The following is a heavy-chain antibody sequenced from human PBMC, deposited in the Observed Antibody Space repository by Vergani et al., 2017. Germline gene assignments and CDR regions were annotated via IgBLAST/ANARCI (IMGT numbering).Heavy chain of an antibody. J-gene: IGHJ6*02. CDR2: IDPSDSYT. D-gene: IGHD1-26*01. V-gene: IGHV5-10-1*03. CDR3: ARHAGIIVGATRCMDV. CDR1: GYSFTSYW. Sequence: EVQLVQSGAEVKKPGESLRISCKGSGYSFTSYWISWVRQMPGKGLEWMGRIDPSDSYTNYSPSFQGHVTISADKSISTAYLQWSSLKASDTAMYYCARHAGIIVGATRCMDVWGQGTTVTGSS.